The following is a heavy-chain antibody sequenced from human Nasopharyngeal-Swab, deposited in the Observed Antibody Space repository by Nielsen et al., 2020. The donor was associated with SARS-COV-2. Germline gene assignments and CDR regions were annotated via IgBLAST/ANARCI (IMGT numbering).Heavy chain of an antibody. CDR3: ARGGRGIFGVVTNFDY. J-gene: IGHJ4*02. V-gene: IGHV4-59*01. CDR2: IYYSGST. D-gene: IGHD3-3*01. Sequence: REAPGKGLEWIGYIYYSGSTNYNPSLKSRVTISVDTSKNQFSLKLSSVTAADTAVYYCARGGRGIFGVVTNFDYWGQGTLVTVSS.